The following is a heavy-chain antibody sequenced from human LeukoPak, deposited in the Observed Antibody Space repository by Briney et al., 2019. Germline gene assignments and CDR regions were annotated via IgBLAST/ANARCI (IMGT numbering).Heavy chain of an antibody. CDR1: GFTFSSYW. CDR3: VRQGKNFYVSGRRGWFDT. D-gene: IGHD3-10*01. V-gene: IGHV3-74*01. CDR2: INSDGTST. Sequence: SGGSLRLSCAASGFTFSSYWMHWVRQAPGKGLVWVSRINSDGTSTSYADSVKGRFTISRDSGKNSLYLQMSSLRAEDTAIYYCVRQGKNFYVSGRRGWFDTWGQGTLVTVSS. J-gene: IGHJ5*02.